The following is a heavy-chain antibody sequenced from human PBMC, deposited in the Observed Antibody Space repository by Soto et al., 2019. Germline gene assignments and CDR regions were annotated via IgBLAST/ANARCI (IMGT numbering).Heavy chain of an antibody. J-gene: IGHJ6*02. V-gene: IGHV3-33*01. Sequence: QVQLVESGGGVVQPGRSLRLSCAASGFTFSSYGMHWVRQAPGKGLEWVAVIWYDGSNKYYADSVKGRFTISRDNSKNRLYLQMNSLRAEDTAVYYCARTYSSSWYEFGMDVWGQGTTVTVSS. CDR2: IWYDGSNK. CDR3: ARTYSSSWYEFGMDV. CDR1: GFTFSSYG. D-gene: IGHD6-13*01.